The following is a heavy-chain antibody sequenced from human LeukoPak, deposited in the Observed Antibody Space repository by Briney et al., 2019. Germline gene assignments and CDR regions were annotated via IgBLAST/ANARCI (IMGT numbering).Heavy chain of an antibody. CDR3: ARYQGGGWDV. CDR2: IKQDGSET. CDR1: GFTFSNYW. Sequence: GGSLRLSCTASGFTFSNYWMTWIRQAAGKGPEWVANIKQDGSETYSLDSLKGRFTISRDNAKTSLYLQMNSLRAEDTAAYYCARYQGGGWDVWGQGTTVIVSS. J-gene: IGHJ6*02. V-gene: IGHV3-7*01. D-gene: IGHD6-25*01.